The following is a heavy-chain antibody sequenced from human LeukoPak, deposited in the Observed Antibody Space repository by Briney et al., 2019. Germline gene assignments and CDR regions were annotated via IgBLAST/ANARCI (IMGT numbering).Heavy chain of an antibody. D-gene: IGHD3-10*01. V-gene: IGHV3-33*01. CDR1: GFAFNTYA. Sequence: GRSLRLSCAASGFAFNTYAMHWVRQAPGQGLEWVALIWYDGSHKFYSNSVRGQFTISRDNSKNTVSLQMNNLRPEDTAVYYCAREIFGSGSYPDSWGQGTLVTVSS. CDR3: AREIFGSGSYPDS. CDR2: IWYDGSHK. J-gene: IGHJ4*02.